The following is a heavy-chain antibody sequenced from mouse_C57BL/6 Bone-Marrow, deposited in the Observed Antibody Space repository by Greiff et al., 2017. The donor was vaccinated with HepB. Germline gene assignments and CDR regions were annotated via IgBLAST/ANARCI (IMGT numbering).Heavy chain of an antibody. CDR1: GFTFSDYG. CDR3: ARLYYYGSMDY. J-gene: IGHJ2*01. CDR2: ISSGSSTI. Sequence: EVKLEESGGGLVKPGGSLKLSCAASGFTFSDYGMHWVRQAPEKGLEWVAYISSGSSTIYYADTVKGRFTISRDNAKNTLFLQMTSLMSEDTAMYYCARLYYYGSMDYWGQGTTLTVSS. V-gene: IGHV5-17*01. D-gene: IGHD1-1*01.